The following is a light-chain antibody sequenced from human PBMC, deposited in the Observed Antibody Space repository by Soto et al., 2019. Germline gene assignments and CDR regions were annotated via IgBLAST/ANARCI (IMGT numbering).Light chain of an antibody. CDR2: EGT. CDR1: SSNVGTYDL. V-gene: IGLV2-23*01. Sequence: QSVLTQPASVSASPGQSITIPCTGTSSNVGTYDLVSWYQHHPDKAPKLIIYEGTKRPSGISSRFSGSKSGNTASLTISGLQAEDDADYYCCSFAVGAALVFGGGTKVTVL. J-gene: IGLJ2*01. CDR3: CSFAVGAALV.